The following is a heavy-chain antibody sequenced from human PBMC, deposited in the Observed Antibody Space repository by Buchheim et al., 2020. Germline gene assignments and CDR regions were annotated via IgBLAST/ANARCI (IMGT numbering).Heavy chain of an antibody. D-gene: IGHD4/OR15-4a*01. CDR3: ARDGILANSDVDAFDI. CDR2: IIPILGIA. CDR1: GGTFSSYT. J-gene: IGHJ3*02. V-gene: IGHV1-69*08. Sequence: QVQLVQSGAEVKKPGSSVKVSCKASGGTFSSYTISWVRQAPGQGLEWMGRIIPILGIANYAQKFQGRVTITADKSTSTAYLELSSLRSEDTAVYFCARDGILANSDVDAFDIWGRGT.